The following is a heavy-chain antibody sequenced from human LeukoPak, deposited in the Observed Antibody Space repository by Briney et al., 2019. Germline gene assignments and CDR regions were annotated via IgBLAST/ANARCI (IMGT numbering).Heavy chain of an antibody. V-gene: IGHV3-30*02. CDR3: AKDYRYYDFWSGYSGKDYDYYYMDV. CDR1: GFTFSSYG. CDR2: IRYDGSNK. D-gene: IGHD3-3*01. J-gene: IGHJ6*03. Sequence: PGGSLRLSCAASGFTFSSYGMHWVRQAPGKGLEWVAFIRYDGSNKYYADSVKGRFTISRDNSKNTLYLQMNSLRAEDTAVYYCAKDYRYYDFWSGYSGKDYDYYYMDVWGKGTTVTVSS.